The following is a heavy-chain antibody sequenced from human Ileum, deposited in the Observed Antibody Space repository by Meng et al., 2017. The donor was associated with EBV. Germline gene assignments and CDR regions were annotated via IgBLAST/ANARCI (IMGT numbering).Heavy chain of an antibody. V-gene: IGHV1-46*01. CDR1: VNTFTAFY. CDR2: IKDGGHSS. J-gene: IGHJ4*02. CDR3: ARESPHGYYFDD. D-gene: IGHD3-3*01. Sequence: QVQVVQSGPEVPKPGASVTIACTDSVNTFTAFYIHWVRQPPGQGLEWLGIIKDGGHSSTYSQKFQGRVTMTRDTSTSTVYLDLASLRSDDTAVYYCARESPHGYYFDDWGQGTLVTVSS.